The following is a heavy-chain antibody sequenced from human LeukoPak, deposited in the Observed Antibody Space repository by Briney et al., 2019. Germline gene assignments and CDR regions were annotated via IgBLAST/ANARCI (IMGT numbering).Heavy chain of an antibody. J-gene: IGHJ4*02. V-gene: IGHV3-23*01. CDR2: ISGGGSST. D-gene: IGHD3-10*01. Sequence: PGGSLRLSCATSGFTFSSYAMSWVRQAPGKGLEWVSRISGGGSSTYYADSVKGRLTISRDNSKNTLYLQLNSLRAEDTAVYYCAKAHGDYRSGSYYQYYFDYWGQGTLVTVSS. CDR3: AKAHGDYRSGSYYQYYFDY. CDR1: GFTFSSYA.